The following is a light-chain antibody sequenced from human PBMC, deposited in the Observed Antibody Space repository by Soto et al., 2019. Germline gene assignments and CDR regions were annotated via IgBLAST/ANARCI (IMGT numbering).Light chain of an antibody. CDR2: LGS. CDR3: MQGLQDLT. V-gene: IGKV2-28*01. CDR1: KILLYSNGYNY. J-gene: IGKJ5*01. Sequence: IVMTQSPVSLTATPGEAALISCMTSKILLYSNGYNYLDWYLQRPGQSPQLLIYLGSNRAPGVPDRFSGSGSGTDFTLKISRVEAEDVGVYYCMQGLQDLTFGQGTRLEIK.